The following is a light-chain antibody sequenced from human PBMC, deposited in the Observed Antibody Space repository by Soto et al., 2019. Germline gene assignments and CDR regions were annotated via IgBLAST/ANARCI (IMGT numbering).Light chain of an antibody. Sequence: TQSPCTLSLSPGEKATLTCRASQSVSNNLAWFQQKPGQVPRLLIYGASSWESGVPSRFSGSGSGTEFTLTISSLQDEYFTDYYYQQNHYWWTFGQGTKVDIK. CDR3: QQNHYWWT. J-gene: IGKJ1*01. CDR2: GAS. CDR1: QSVSNN. V-gene: IGKV3-15*01.